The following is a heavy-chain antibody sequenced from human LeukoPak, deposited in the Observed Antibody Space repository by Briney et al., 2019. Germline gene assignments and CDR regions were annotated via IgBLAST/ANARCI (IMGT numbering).Heavy chain of an antibody. D-gene: IGHD2-15*01. CDR1: GGSISSYY. J-gene: IGHJ4*02. Sequence: PSETLSLTCTVSGGSISSYYWSWIRQPAGKGLEWIGRIYTSGSTNYNPSLKSRVTMSVDASKNQFSLKLSSVTAADTAVYYCATLGYCSGGSCRYFDYWGQGTLVTVSS. CDR2: IYTSGST. V-gene: IGHV4-4*07. CDR3: ATLGYCSGGSCRYFDY.